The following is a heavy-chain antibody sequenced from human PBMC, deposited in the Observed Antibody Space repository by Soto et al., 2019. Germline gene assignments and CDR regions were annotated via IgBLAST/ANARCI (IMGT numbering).Heavy chain of an antibody. V-gene: IGHV3-30*18. CDR3: EKDERSGSNGAFDI. D-gene: IGHD2-8*01. J-gene: IGHJ3*02. Sequence: GGSLRLSCAASGFTFSSYGMHWVRQAPGKGLEWVAVISYDGSNKYYADSVKGRFTISRDNSKNTLYLQMNSLRAEDTAVYYCEKDERSGSNGAFDIWGQGTMVTVSS. CDR1: GFTFSSYG. CDR2: ISYDGSNK.